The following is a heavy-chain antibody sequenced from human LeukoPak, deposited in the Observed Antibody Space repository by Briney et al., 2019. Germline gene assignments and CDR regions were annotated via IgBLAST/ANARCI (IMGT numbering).Heavy chain of an antibody. CDR2: INPNSGGA. CDR1: GYSFTGYY. Sequence: ASVKVSCKASGYSFTGYYMHWVRQAPGQGLEWMGWINPNSGGANYAQKFQGRVTMTRDTSISTAYMELSRLRSDDTAVYYCARDRHNTRTLDYWGQGTLVTVSS. CDR3: ARDRHNTRTLDY. D-gene: IGHD1-14*01. J-gene: IGHJ4*02. V-gene: IGHV1-2*02.